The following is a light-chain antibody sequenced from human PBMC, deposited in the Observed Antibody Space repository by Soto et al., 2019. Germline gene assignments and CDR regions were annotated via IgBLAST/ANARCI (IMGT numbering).Light chain of an antibody. CDR1: QDISNY. V-gene: IGKV1-33*01. Sequence: DIQMTQSPSSLSASVGDRVTITCQASQDISNYLNWYQQKPGKAPKLLIYDASNLETGVPSRFSGSGSGTDFTVTISSLQPEDIATYYCQQYDNLPPRTFGQGTRLEIK. CDR3: QQYDNLPPRT. CDR2: DAS. J-gene: IGKJ5*01.